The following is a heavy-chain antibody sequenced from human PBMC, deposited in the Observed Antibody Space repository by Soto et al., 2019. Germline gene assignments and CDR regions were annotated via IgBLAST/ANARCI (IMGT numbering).Heavy chain of an antibody. CDR3: ARYRREAVAGYTLDN. V-gene: IGHV4-4*03. CDR1: GGSFTSNNW. CDR2: IYRTGST. J-gene: IGHJ4*02. Sequence: PETLSLTCAVSGGSFTSNNWWTWVRQPPGQGLEWIGEIYRTGSTNYNPSLKSRVTISEDTSKSQFSLKVNSMTAADTAVYYCARYRREAVAGYTLDNWGQGILVTVS. D-gene: IGHD6-13*01.